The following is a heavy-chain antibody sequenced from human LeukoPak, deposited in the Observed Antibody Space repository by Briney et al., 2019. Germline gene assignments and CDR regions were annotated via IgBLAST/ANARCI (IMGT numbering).Heavy chain of an antibody. D-gene: IGHD1-26*01. Sequence: GASVKVSCKASGYTFTSYYMHWVRQAPGQGLEWMGIINPSGGSTSYAQKFQGRVTMTRDTSTSTVYMELSSLRSEDTAVYYCARGLEAGATSYYYGMDVWGQGTTVTVSS. J-gene: IGHJ6*02. CDR1: GYTFTSYY. V-gene: IGHV1-46*01. CDR2: INPSGGST. CDR3: ARGLEAGATSYYYGMDV.